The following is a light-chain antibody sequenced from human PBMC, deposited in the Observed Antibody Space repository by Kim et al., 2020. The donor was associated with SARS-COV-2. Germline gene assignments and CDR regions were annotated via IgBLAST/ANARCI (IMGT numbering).Light chain of an antibody. CDR1: SLRNYY. J-gene: IGLJ3*02. Sequence: SSELTQDPAVSVALGQTVRITCQGDSLRNYYASWYQQKPGQAPVLVIYGKNNRPSGIPDRFSGSSSGNTASLTITGAQAEDEAEYYCNSRDSSGNWVFGG. V-gene: IGLV3-19*01. CDR3: NSRDSSGNWV. CDR2: GKN.